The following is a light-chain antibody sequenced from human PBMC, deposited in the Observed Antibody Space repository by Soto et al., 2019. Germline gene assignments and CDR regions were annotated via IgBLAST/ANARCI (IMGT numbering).Light chain of an antibody. V-gene: IGKV4-1*01. J-gene: IGKJ1*01. CDR3: QQYYGTPWT. CDR2: WAS. Sequence: DIVMTQSPDSLAVSLGERATINCKSSQSVLYSSNNKNYLAWYQQKPGQPPKLLIYWASTRESGVPDRFSGSGSGPDFTLTISSLQAEDVAVYYCQQYYGTPWTFGQGTKVEIK. CDR1: QSVLYSSNNKNY.